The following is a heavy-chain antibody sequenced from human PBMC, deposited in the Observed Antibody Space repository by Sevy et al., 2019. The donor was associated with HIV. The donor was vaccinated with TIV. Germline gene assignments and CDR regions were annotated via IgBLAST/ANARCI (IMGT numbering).Heavy chain of an antibody. Sequence: ASVKVSCKASGGTFSSYAISWVRQAPGQGLEWMGGIIPIFGTANYAQKFQGRVTITADKPTSTAYMELSSLRSEDTAVYYCAVWGYDFWSGYNAFDIWGQGTMVTVSS. CDR2: IIPIFGTA. D-gene: IGHD3-3*01. CDR3: AVWGYDFWSGYNAFDI. V-gene: IGHV1-69*06. J-gene: IGHJ3*02. CDR1: GGTFSSYA.